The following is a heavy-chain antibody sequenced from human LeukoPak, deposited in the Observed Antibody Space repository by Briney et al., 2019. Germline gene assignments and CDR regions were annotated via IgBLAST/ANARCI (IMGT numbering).Heavy chain of an antibody. J-gene: IGHJ4*02. CDR1: GGSISSYY. CDR3: ARHLPYSNHFDY. Sequence: SETLSLTCTVSGGSISSYYWGWIRQPPGKGLEWIGSIYYSGSTYYNPSLKSRVTISVDTSKNQFSLKLSSVTAADTAVYYCARHLPYSNHFDYWGQGTLVTVSS. V-gene: IGHV4-39*01. CDR2: IYYSGST. D-gene: IGHD4-11*01.